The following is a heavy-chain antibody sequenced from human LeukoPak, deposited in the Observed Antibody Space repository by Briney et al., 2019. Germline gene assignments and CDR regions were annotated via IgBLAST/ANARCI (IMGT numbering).Heavy chain of an antibody. V-gene: IGHV1-46*01. Sequence: ASVKVSCKASGYSFTSNYIHWVRQAPGQGLEWMGMIYPRDGSTSYAQKFQGRVTVTRDTSASTVHMELSGLRSEDTAVYYCARDQEAFDYWGQGTLVTVSS. CDR3: ARDQEAFDY. J-gene: IGHJ4*02. CDR1: GYSFTSNY. CDR2: IYPRDGST.